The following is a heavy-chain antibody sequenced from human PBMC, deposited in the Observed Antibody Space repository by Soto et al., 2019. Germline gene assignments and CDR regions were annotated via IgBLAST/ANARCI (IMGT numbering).Heavy chain of an antibody. CDR2: ISAYNGNT. D-gene: IGHD2-15*01. CDR3: ARNVVVVAASAPCFDY. CDR1: GYTFTSYG. Sequence: QVQLVQSGAEVKKPGASVKVSCKASGYTFTSYGISWVRQAPGQGLEWMGWISAYNGNTNYAQKLQGRVTMTTDTSTSAAYMELRSLRSDATAVYYCARNVVVVAASAPCFDYWGQGTLVTVSS. V-gene: IGHV1-18*01. J-gene: IGHJ4*02.